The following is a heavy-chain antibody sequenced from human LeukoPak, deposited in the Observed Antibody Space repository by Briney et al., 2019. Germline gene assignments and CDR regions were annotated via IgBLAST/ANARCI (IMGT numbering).Heavy chain of an antibody. J-gene: IGHJ4*02. V-gene: IGHV3-30*04. CDR3: AIIVVVVAATGQPFDY. D-gene: IGHD2-15*01. Sequence: GGSLRLSCAASGFTFSSYAMHWVRQAPGKGLEWVAVISYDGSNKYYADSVKGRFTISRDNSKNTLYLQMNSLRAEDTAVYYCAIIVVVVAATGQPFDYWGQGTLVTVSS. CDR2: ISYDGSNK. CDR1: GFTFSSYA.